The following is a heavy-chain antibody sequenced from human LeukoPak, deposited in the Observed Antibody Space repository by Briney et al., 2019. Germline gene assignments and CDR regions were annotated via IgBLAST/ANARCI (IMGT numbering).Heavy chain of an antibody. CDR2: IYYSGST. CDR3: ARGRSFGD. J-gene: IGHJ4*02. Sequence: LRLSCAASGFTFSSYGMSWIRQPPGKGLEWIGYIYYSGSTYYNPSLKSRVTISVDTSKNQFSLKLSSVTAADTAVYYCARGRSFGDWGQGTLVTVSS. D-gene: IGHD3-10*01. CDR1: GFTFSSYG. V-gene: IGHV4-30-4*07.